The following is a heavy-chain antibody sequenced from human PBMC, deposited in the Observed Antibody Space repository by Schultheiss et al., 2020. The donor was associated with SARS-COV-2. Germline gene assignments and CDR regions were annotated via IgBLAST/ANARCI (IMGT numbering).Heavy chain of an antibody. CDR3: ARGATTNYGDGMDV. D-gene: IGHD1-7*01. CDR1: GYTFTSYG. J-gene: IGHJ6*02. CDR2: MAGHTDDT. V-gene: IGHV1-18*01. Sequence: ASVKVSCKASGYTFTSYGISWVRQAPGQGLEWMGWMAGHTDDTKYGRKFQGRVTITADESTSTAYMELSSLRSEDTAVYYCARGATTNYGDGMDVWGQGTTVTVSS.